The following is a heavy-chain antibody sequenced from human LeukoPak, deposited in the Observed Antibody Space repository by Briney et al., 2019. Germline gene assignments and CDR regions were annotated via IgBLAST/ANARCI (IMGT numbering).Heavy chain of an antibody. V-gene: IGHV3-9*01. D-gene: IGHD6-19*01. J-gene: IGHJ4*02. Sequence: GGSLRLSCAASGFTFDDYAMHWVRQAPGKGLEWVSGISWNSGSIGYADSVKGRFTISRDNAKNSLYLQMNSLRAEDTALYYCATDQFIAVAGNFDYWGQGTLVTVSS. CDR1: GFTFDDYA. CDR3: ATDQFIAVAGNFDY. CDR2: ISWNSGSI.